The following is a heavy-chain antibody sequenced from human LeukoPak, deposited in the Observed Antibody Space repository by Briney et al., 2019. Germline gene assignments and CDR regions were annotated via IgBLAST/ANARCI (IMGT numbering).Heavy chain of an antibody. CDR2: ISYDGSNK. CDR1: GFTFSSYG. J-gene: IGHJ3*02. CDR3: AKDQGYSSSWYAFDI. D-gene: IGHD6-13*01. V-gene: IGHV3-30*18. Sequence: GGSLRLSCAASGFTFSSYGMHWVRLAPGKGLEWVAVISYDGSNKYYGDSVKGRFTISRDNSKDALFLQMNSLRAEDTAVYYCAKDQGYSSSWYAFDIWGQGTMVTVSS.